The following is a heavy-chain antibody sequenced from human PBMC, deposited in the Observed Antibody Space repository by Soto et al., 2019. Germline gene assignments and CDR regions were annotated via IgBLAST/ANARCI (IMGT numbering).Heavy chain of an antibody. D-gene: IGHD3-22*01. CDR1: GFTFSSYG. CDR3: AKFFAANYYDSSGDYQGPNDY. V-gene: IGHV3-30*18. Sequence: QVQLVESGGGVVQPGRSLRLSCAASGFTFSSYGMHWVRQAPGKGLEWVAVLSYDGSNKYYADSVKGRFTISSDNSYNTLYLQMNSLRAEDTAVYYCAKFFAANYYDSSGDYQGPNDYWGKGTLVTVSS. J-gene: IGHJ4*02. CDR2: LSYDGSNK.